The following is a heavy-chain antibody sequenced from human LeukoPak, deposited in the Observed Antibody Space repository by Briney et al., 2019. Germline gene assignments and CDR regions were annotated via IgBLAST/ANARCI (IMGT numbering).Heavy chain of an antibody. CDR3: XXXRRXAXPXXIXAAXXTVFDY. CDR2: INHSGST. V-gene: IGHV4-34*01. J-gene: IGHJ4*02. Sequence: GGSXSGYYWSWIRQPPGKGLEWIGEINHSGSTNYNPSLKSRVTISVDTSKNQFSLKLSSVTAADTAVYYWXXXRRXAXPXXIXAAXXTVFDYWGQGXLVTVSS. D-gene: IGHD6-13*01. CDR1: GGSXSGYY.